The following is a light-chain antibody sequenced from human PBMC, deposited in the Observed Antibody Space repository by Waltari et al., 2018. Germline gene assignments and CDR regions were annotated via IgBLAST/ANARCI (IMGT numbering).Light chain of an antibody. CDR2: KAS. CDR1: QYISSW. J-gene: IGKJ5*01. CDR3: QQYNTYPLT. V-gene: IGKV1-5*03. Sequence: DIQMTQSPSTLSASVGDRVPLTCRASQYISSWLAWYQQKPGKAPKLLIYKASILESGVPSRFSGSESGTEFTLTISSLQPDDFATYYCQQYNTYPLTFGQGTRLEI.